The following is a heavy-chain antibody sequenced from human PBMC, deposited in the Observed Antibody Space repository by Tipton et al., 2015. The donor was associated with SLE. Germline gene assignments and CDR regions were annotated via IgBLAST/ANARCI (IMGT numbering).Heavy chain of an antibody. D-gene: IGHD3-22*01. J-gene: IGHJ3*02. CDR1: GGSISSYY. Sequence: TLSLTCTVSGGSISSYYWSWIRQPPGKGLEWIGYIYYSGSTNYNPSLKSRVTISVDTSKNQFSLKLGSVTAADTAVYYCARGGYRAFDIWGQGTMVTVSS. CDR2: IYYSGST. V-gene: IGHV4-59*01. CDR3: ARGGYRAFDI.